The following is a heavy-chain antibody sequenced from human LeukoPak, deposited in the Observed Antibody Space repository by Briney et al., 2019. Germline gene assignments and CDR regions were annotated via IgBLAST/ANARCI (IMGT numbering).Heavy chain of an antibody. J-gene: IGHJ4*02. V-gene: IGHV3-74*01. CDR2: INRDGTST. CDR1: GFTLSGYW. D-gene: IGHD3-10*01. CDR3: TRDTEGSGIDY. Sequence: GGSLRLSCAASGFTLSGYWMHWVRQAPGKGLVWVSRINRDGTSTTYADSVKGRFTVSRDNAKNTLYLQMNSLRAEDTAVYYCTRDTEGSGIDYWGQGTLVTVSS.